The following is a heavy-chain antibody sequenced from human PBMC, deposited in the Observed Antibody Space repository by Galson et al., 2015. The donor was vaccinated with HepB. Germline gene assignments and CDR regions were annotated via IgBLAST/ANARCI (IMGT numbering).Heavy chain of an antibody. Sequence: SLRLSCAASGFTFSSYGMHWVRQAPGKGLEWVAVIWYDGSNKYYADSVKGRFTISRDNSKNTLYLQMNSLRAEDTAVYYCARARAIAPFDYWGQGTLVTVSS. CDR3: ARARAIAPFDY. CDR2: IWYDGSNK. J-gene: IGHJ4*02. V-gene: IGHV3-33*08. D-gene: IGHD2-15*01. CDR1: GFTFSSYG.